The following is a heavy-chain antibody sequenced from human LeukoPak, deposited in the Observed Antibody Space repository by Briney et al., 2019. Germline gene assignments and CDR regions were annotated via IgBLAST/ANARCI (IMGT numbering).Heavy chain of an antibody. V-gene: IGHV1-8*02. D-gene: IGHD6-6*01. CDR2: MNPNSGNT. CDR1: GYTFTSYY. Sequence: GASVKVSCKASGYTFTSYYMHWVRQATGQGLEWMGWMNPNSGNTGYAQKFQGRVTMTRNTSISTAYMELSSLRSEDTAVYYCARVSIAARLFDYWGQGTLVTVSS. CDR3: ARVSIAARLFDY. J-gene: IGHJ4*02.